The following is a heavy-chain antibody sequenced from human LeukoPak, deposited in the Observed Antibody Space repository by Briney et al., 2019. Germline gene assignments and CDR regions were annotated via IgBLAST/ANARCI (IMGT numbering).Heavy chain of an antibody. J-gene: IGHJ4*02. D-gene: IGHD2-15*01. CDR3: ARGPKIVVVVAATPDDY. Sequence: GGSLRLSCAASGFTFSSYWMSWVRQAPGKGLEWVANIKQDGSEKYYVDSVKGRFTISRDNAKNSLYLQMNSLRAEGTAVYYCARGPKIVVVVAATPDDYWGQGTLVTVSS. CDR1: GFTFSSYW. V-gene: IGHV3-7*01. CDR2: IKQDGSEK.